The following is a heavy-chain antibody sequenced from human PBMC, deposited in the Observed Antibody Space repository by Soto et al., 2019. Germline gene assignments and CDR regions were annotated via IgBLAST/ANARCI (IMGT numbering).Heavy chain of an antibody. CDR1: GGTFSSYA. Sequence: ASVKVSCKASGGTFSSYAISWVRQAPGQGLEWMGGIIPIFGTANYAQKFQGRVTITADESTSTAYMELSSLRSEDTAVYYCARDHRSGHTTWGQGTLVTVSS. D-gene: IGHD3-22*01. CDR2: IIPIFGTA. V-gene: IGHV1-69*13. J-gene: IGHJ5*02. CDR3: ARDHRSGHTT.